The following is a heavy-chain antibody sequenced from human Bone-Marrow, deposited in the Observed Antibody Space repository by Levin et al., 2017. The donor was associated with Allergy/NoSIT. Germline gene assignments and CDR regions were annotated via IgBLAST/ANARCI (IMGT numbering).Heavy chain of an antibody. Sequence: GGSLRLSCVASRFTLSDYYMTWLRQAPGKGLEWVSHITNSAKGSVGYYADSVKGRFTISRDNAKNSLYLHMNTLRVEDTAIYYCAGEPRGLAYWGQGTPVTVSS. D-gene: IGHD3-10*01. CDR3: AGEPRGLAY. J-gene: IGHJ4*02. CDR1: RFTLSDYY. V-gene: IGHV3-11*01. CDR2: ITNSAKGSVG.